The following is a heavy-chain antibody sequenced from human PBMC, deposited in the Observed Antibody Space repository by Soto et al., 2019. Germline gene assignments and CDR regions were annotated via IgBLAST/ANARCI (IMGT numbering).Heavy chain of an antibody. Sequence: EALLVESGGGLVQPGGSLRLSCAASGFNFNFYWMHWVRQAPGKGLVWVSRIRGDGTITNYADSVKGRFTISRDNAKNTLVLQMDSLRGEDTAVYYCVKDSPTNLEDPDTVASWCYPWGQGTQVTVSS. V-gene: IGHV3-74*01. CDR2: IRGDGTIT. CDR3: VKDSPTNLEDPDTVASWCYP. CDR1: GFNFNFYW. J-gene: IGHJ5*02. D-gene: IGHD5-12*01.